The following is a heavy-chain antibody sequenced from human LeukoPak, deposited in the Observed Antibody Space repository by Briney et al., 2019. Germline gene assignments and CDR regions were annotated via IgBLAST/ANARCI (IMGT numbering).Heavy chain of an antibody. CDR1: GFSFKDYC. Sequence: GGSLRLSCAASGFSFKDYCYSWIRQAPGKGLEWVSFINVNGGAMYYADFVKGRFTISRENAQNSVYLEMNSLRDEDTAVYYCARGPRILAAGSYFFDYWGQGSLVTVSS. J-gene: IGHJ4*02. V-gene: IGHV3-11*01. CDR3: ARGPRILAAGSYFFDY. D-gene: IGHD6-13*01. CDR2: INVNGGAM.